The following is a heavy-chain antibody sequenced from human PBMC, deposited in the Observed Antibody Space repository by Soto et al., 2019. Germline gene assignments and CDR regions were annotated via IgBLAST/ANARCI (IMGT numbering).Heavy chain of an antibody. D-gene: IGHD3-10*01. CDR2: LSGSGADT. CDR1: GFTFSTYA. V-gene: IGHV3-23*01. CDR3: GKRLVTVYYSFFDN. J-gene: IGHJ4*02. Sequence: PGGSLRLSCAASGFTFSTYAMTWVRQAPGKGLEWVSSLSGSGADTYYADSVKGRFTISRDNSRNTLYLQMNSLRDEDTAVYYCGKRLVTVYYSFFDNWGQGTMVTVSS.